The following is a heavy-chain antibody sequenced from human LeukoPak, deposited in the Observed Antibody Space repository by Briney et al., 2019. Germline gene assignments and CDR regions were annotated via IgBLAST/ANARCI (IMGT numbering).Heavy chain of an antibody. CDR2: ISSDGGNK. J-gene: IGHJ4*02. D-gene: IGHD6-13*01. Sequence: GGSLRLSCAASGFTFSIYAMHWVRQAPGKGLEWVAIISSDGGNKYYADSVKGQFTISRDNSKNTLYLQMNSLRAEDTAVYYCARASIAAAGYYFDYWGQGTLVTVSS. V-gene: IGHV3-30*14. CDR3: ARASIAAAGYYFDY. CDR1: GFTFSIYA.